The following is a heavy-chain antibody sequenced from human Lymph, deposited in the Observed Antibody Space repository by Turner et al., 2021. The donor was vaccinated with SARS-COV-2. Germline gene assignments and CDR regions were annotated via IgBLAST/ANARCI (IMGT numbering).Heavy chain of an antibody. CDR1: GFTVSSNY. Sequence: VQLVGSGGGLVQPGGSLRPACAASGFTVSSNYMSWVRQAPGKGRECVSVVYAGGSTFYADSVKGRFTISRDKSKNTLYRQMNRLRAEDTAVYYCARDFREGAFDIWGQGTMVTISS. J-gene: IGHJ3*02. D-gene: IGHD3-10*01. V-gene: IGHV3-66*01. CDR2: VYAGGST. CDR3: ARDFREGAFDI.